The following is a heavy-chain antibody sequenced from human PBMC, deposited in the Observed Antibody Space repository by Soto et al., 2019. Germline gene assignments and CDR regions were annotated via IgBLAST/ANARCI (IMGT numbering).Heavy chain of an antibody. Sequence: SETLSLTCTVSGGSISSRSYYWGWIRQPPGKGLEWIGSIYYSGSTYYNPSLKSRVTISVDTSKNQFSLKLSSVTAADTAVYYCATRPYNWFDPWGQGTLVTVSS. J-gene: IGHJ5*02. CDR2: IYYSGST. CDR1: GGSISSRSYY. V-gene: IGHV4-39*01. CDR3: ATRPYNWFDP.